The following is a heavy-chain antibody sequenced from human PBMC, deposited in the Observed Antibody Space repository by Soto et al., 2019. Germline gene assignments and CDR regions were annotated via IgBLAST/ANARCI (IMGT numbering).Heavy chain of an antibody. V-gene: IGHV3-30-3*01. CDR3: AREVRDYCSGGGCYSSQSYYYGMDV. CDR1: GFTFSSYA. D-gene: IGHD2-15*01. J-gene: IGHJ6*02. CDR2: ISYDGSNK. Sequence: QVQLVESGGGVVQPGRSLRLSCAASGFTFSSYAMHWVRQAPGKGLEWVAVISYDGSNKYYADSVKGRFTISRDNSKNTLSRQINSLRAEVTVVCYCAREVRDYCSGGGCYSSQSYYYGMDVWGQGTTVTVSS.